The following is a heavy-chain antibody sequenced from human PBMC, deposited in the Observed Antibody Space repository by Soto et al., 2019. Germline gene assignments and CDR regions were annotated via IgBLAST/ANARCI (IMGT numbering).Heavy chain of an antibody. CDR3: ARGDIAAETFFYYYGMDL. D-gene: IGHD6-13*01. CDR2: INGDATST. V-gene: IGHV3-74*01. CDR1: GFTLNNYW. J-gene: IGHJ6*02. Sequence: QLVESGGGLVQPGGSPRLSCAASGFTLNNYWMHWVRQAPGMGLVWVSRINGDATSTSYADSVKGRFTISRDNARNTLYLQMNSLRAEDTALYYCARGDIAAETFFYYYGMDLWGQGTTVTVS.